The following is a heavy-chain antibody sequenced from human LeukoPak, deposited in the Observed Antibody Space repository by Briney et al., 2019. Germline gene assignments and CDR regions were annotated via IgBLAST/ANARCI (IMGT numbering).Heavy chain of an antibody. D-gene: IGHD6-25*01. V-gene: IGHV1-69*04. J-gene: IGHJ3*02. CDR1: GGTFSSYA. CDR2: IIPILGIA. CDR3: ARGQGAADAFDI. Sequence: ASVKVSCKASGGTFSSYAISWVRQAPGQGLEWMGRIIPILGIANYAQKFQGRVTITADKSTSTAYMELSSLRSEDTAVYYCARGQGAADAFDIWGQGTMVTVSS.